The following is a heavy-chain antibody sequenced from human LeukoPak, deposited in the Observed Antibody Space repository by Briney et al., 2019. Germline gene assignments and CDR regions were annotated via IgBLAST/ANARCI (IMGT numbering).Heavy chain of an antibody. J-gene: IGHJ4*02. Sequence: PSENLSRNCAVYGGSINAYYWSWIRQPPGRGLEWIGEINHSGSTNYNPSLKSRVTISVDTSKNQFSLKLSSVTAADTAVYYCARGGDYVWGSYRYFDYWGQGTLVTVSS. V-gene: IGHV4-34*01. CDR1: GGSINAYY. CDR2: INHSGST. D-gene: IGHD3-16*02. CDR3: ARGGDYVWGSYRYFDY.